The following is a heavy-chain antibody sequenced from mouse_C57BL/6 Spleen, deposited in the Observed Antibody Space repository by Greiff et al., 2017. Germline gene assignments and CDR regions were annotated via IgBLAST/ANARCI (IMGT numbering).Heavy chain of an antibody. CDR3: ARYSYYAMDD. V-gene: IGHV7-3*01. CDR2: IRNKANGYTT. Sequence: EVQLQESGGGLVQPGGSLSLSCAASGFTFTDYYMSWVRQPPGKALEWLGFIRNKANGYTTEYSASVKGRFTISRDNSQSILYLQMNALGDEDSATYYCARYSYYAMDDWGQGTSVTVSS. J-gene: IGHJ4*01. CDR1: GFTFTDYY.